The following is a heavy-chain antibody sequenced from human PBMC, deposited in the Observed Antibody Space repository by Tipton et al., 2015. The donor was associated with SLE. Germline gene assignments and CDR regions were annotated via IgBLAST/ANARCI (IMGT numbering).Heavy chain of an antibody. CDR3: AKEDGSGSYIDY. Sequence: SLRLSCAASGFTFDDYAMHWVRQAPGKGLEWVSGISWNSGSIGYADSVKGRFTISRDNAKNSLHLQMNSLRAEDTALYYCAKEDGSGSYIDYWGQGTLVTVSS. V-gene: IGHV3-9*01. D-gene: IGHD3-10*01. J-gene: IGHJ4*02. CDR1: GFTFDDYA. CDR2: ISWNSGSI.